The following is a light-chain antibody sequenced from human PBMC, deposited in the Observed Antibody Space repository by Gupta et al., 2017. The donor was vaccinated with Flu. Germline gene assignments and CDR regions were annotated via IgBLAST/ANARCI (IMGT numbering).Light chain of an antibody. Sequence: GGRASMNCRSSQSLLYSSNSKNYLAWYQQKPGQPPRLLIYWASTRESGVPDRFSGGGSGTDFTLTITNLQAEDVAVYFCPQYYGSPPITFGPG. V-gene: IGKV4-1*01. CDR3: PQYYGSPPIT. J-gene: IGKJ5*01. CDR1: QSLLYSSNSKNY. CDR2: WAS.